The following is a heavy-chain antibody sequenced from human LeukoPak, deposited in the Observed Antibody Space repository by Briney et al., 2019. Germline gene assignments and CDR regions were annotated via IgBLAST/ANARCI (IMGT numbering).Heavy chain of an antibody. J-gene: IGHJ4*02. V-gene: IGHV3-43*01. CDR1: GFTFDDYT. CDR2: ISGDGGST. CDR3: AKDRAGTERGVFDY. D-gene: IGHD6-13*01. Sequence: SGGSLRLSCAASGFTFDDYTIHWVRQVPGKGLEWVSLISGDGGSTFYADSVKGRFTISRDNSKYTLSLQMNSLRAEDTAVYYCAKDRAGTERGVFDYWGQGTLVTVSS.